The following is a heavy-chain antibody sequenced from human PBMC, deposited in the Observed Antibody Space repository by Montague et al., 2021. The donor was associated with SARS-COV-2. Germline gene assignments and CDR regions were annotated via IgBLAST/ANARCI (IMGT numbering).Heavy chain of an antibody. V-gene: IGHV4-59*08. Sequence: SETLSLTCSVSGGSLSTYYWSWIRQPPGKGLEWIGYIDDSGTTRXNPPLRSRATISLDLSKNQFSLDLNSVTAADTAVYYCARKAYNHYGLDVWGQGTTVTVSS. CDR1: GGSLSTYY. J-gene: IGHJ6*02. CDR2: IDDSGTT. CDR3: ARKAYNHYGLDV.